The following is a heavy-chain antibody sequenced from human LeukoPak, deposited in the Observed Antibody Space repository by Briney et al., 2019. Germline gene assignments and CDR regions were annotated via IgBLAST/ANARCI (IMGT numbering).Heavy chain of an antibody. CDR1: GGSFSGYY. D-gene: IGHD1-26*01. Sequence: SETLSLTCAVYGGSFSGYYWSWIRQPPGKGLEWIGYIYYSGSTNYNPSLKSRVTISVDTSKNQFSLKLSPVTAADTAVYYCARDNLLGIDPWGQGTLVTVSS. V-gene: IGHV4-59*01. CDR3: ARDNLLGIDP. J-gene: IGHJ5*02. CDR2: IYYSGST.